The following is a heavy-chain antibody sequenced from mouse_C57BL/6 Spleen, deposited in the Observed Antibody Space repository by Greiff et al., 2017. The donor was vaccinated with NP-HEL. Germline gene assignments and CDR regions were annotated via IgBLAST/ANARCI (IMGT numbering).Heavy chain of an antibody. CDR1: GFTFSSYA. CDR2: ISDGGSYT. Sequence: EVKLMESGGGLVKPGGSLKLSCAASGFTFSSYAMSWVRQTPEKRLEWVATISDGGSYTYYPDNVKGRFTISRDNAKNNLYLQMSHLKSEDTAMYYCARGPPYYGSSYDAMDYWGQGTSVTVSS. CDR3: ARGPPYYGSSYDAMDY. J-gene: IGHJ4*01. D-gene: IGHD1-1*01. V-gene: IGHV5-4*03.